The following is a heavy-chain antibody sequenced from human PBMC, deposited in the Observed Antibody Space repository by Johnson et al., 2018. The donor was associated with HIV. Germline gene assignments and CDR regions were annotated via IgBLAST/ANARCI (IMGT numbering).Heavy chain of an antibody. V-gene: IGHV3-64*04. CDR2: ISSNGNTI. CDR1: GFTFSSYA. CDR3: ARDKGRGAFDI. D-gene: IGHD3-10*01. J-gene: IGHJ3*02. Sequence: VQLVESGGGLVQPGGSLRLSCAASGFTFSSYAMHWVRQAPGKGLEYVSAISSNGNTIYYEDSVKGRVTISRDNAKKSLYLQMNSLRAEDTAVYYCARDKGRGAFDIWGQGTMVTVSS.